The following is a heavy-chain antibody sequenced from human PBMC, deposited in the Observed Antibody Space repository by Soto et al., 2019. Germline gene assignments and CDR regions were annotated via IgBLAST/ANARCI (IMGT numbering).Heavy chain of an antibody. CDR2: IYHSGST. V-gene: IGHV4-4*02. CDR1: SGSISSSNW. Sequence: SETLSLTCAVSSGSISSSNWWSWVRQPPGKGLGWIGEIYHSGSTNYNPSLKSRVTISVDKSKNQFSLKLSSVTAADTAVYYCARGYYDFWSGHYYYYMDVWGKGTTVTVSS. J-gene: IGHJ6*03. CDR3: ARGYYDFWSGHYYYYMDV. D-gene: IGHD3-3*01.